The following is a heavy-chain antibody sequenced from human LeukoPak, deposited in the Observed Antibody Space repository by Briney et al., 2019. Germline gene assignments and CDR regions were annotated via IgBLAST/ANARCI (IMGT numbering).Heavy chain of an antibody. CDR2: ISYDGSNK. Sequence: GGSLRLSCAASGFTFSSYAMHWVRQAPGKGLEWVAVISYDGSNKYYADSVKGRFTISRDNSKNTLYLQMNSLRAEDTAVYYCARGSSSWFRGDDAFDIWGQGTMVTVSS. D-gene: IGHD6-13*01. CDR1: GFTFSSYA. V-gene: IGHV3-30-3*01. CDR3: ARGSSSWFRGDDAFDI. J-gene: IGHJ3*02.